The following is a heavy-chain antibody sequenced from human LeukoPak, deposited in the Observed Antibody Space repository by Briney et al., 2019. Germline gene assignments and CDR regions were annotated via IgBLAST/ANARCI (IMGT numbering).Heavy chain of an antibody. D-gene: IGHD3-10*01. J-gene: IGHJ3*02. CDR1: GFTFSSYA. V-gene: IGHV3-23*01. Sequence: GGSLRLSCAASGFTFSSYAMSWVRQAPGKGLEWVSAISGSGGSTYYADSVKGRFTISRDNSKNTLYLQMNSLRAEDTAVYYCAKDLESIVRGVIGGAFDIWGQGTMVTVSS. CDR2: ISGSGGST. CDR3: AKDLESIVRGVIGGAFDI.